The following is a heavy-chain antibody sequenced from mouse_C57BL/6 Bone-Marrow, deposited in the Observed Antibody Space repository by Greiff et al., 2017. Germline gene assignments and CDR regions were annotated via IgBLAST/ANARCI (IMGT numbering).Heavy chain of an antibody. D-gene: IGHD4-1*01. CDR2: INPGSGGT. J-gene: IGHJ2*01. Sequence: QVHVKQSGAELVRPGTSVKVSCRASGYAFTNYLIEWVKQRPGQGLEGIGVINPGSGGTNYNEKVKGKGTLTADKTSSTAYMQLSSLTSEDSAGYFGARPNWDALYFDYWGQGTTLTVSS. CDR1: GYAFTNYL. CDR3: ARPNWDALYFDY. V-gene: IGHV1-54*01.